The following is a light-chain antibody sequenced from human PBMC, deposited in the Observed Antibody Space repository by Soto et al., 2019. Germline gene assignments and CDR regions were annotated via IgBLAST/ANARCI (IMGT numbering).Light chain of an antibody. CDR1: QSISSY. CDR3: QQSYSTLWT. Sequence: DIQMTQSPSSLSASVGDRVTITCRASQSISSYLNWYQQKPGKAPKLLIYAASSLQSGVPSRFSGSGSGTQLTLTISSLQPEDFATYYCQQSYSTLWTFGQGTKVEIK. CDR2: AAS. J-gene: IGKJ1*01. V-gene: IGKV1-39*01.